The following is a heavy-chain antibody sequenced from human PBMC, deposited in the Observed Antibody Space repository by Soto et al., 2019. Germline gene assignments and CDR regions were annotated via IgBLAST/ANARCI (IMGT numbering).Heavy chain of an antibody. V-gene: IGHV4-4*02. Sequence: SETLSLTCAVSGGSISSSNWWSWVRQPPGKGLEWIGEIYHSGSTNYNPSLKSRVTISVDKSKNQFSLKLSSVTAADTAVYYCARVSKQQLWSVGNTWFDPWGQGTLVTVSS. CDR3: ARVSKQQLWSVGNTWFDP. CDR1: GGSISSSNW. CDR2: IYHSGST. J-gene: IGHJ5*02. D-gene: IGHD6-13*01.